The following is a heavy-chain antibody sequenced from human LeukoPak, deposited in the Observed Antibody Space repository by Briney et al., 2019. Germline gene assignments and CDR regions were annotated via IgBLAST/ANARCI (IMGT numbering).Heavy chain of an antibody. V-gene: IGHV3-23*01. CDR1: GFTFSSYA. D-gene: IGHD3-22*01. Sequence: GGSLRLSCAASGFTFSSYAMSWVRQAPGKGLEWVSAISGSGGSTYYADSVKGRFTISRDNSKNTLYLQMNSLRAEDTAVYYCAKVGPMDRLVGHSSNAFDIWGQGTMVTVSS. J-gene: IGHJ3*02. CDR2: ISGSGGST. CDR3: AKVGPMDRLVGHSSNAFDI.